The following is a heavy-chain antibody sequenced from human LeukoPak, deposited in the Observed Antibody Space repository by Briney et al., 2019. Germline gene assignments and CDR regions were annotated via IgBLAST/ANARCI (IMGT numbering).Heavy chain of an antibody. CDR3: ARDGVENVAVADLTWFDS. V-gene: IGHV3-7*01. D-gene: IGHD6-19*01. Sequence: GGCLRLSCAASGFTFRNFWMSWVRQAPGKGLEWVANIKQDGSEKYSVDSVKGRFTISRDNAKSSLYLQMNSLSAEDSALYYCARDGVENVAVADLTWFDSWGQGALVIVSS. CDR2: IKQDGSEK. CDR1: GFTFRNFW. J-gene: IGHJ5*01.